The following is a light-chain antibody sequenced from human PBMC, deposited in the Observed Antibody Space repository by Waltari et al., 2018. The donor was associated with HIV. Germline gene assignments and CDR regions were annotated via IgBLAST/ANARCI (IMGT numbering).Light chain of an antibody. J-gene: IGLJ1*01. CDR1: SSDVGGYNY. Sequence: QSALTQPASASGSPGPSITISCTGTSSDVGGYNYVSWYQQNPGKAPKLMIYEVSNRPSGVSNRFSGSKSGNTASLTISGLQAEDEADYYCSSYTSSSTYVFGTGTKVTVL. V-gene: IGLV2-14*01. CDR3: SSYTSSSTYV. CDR2: EVS.